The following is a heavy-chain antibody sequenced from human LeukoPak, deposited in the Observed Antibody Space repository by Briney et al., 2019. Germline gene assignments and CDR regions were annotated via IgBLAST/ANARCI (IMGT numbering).Heavy chain of an antibody. CDR2: ISSSSSTI. D-gene: IGHD1-1*01. J-gene: IGHJ4*02. V-gene: IGHV3-48*01. CDR3: ARDKAGNWYYFDY. CDR1: GFTFSSYS. Sequence: GGSLRLSCAASGFTFSSYSMNWVRQAPGKGLEWVSYISSSSSTIYYADSVKGRFTISRDNAKNSLYLQMNSLRAEDTAVYYCARDKAGNWYYFDYWGQGTLVTVSS.